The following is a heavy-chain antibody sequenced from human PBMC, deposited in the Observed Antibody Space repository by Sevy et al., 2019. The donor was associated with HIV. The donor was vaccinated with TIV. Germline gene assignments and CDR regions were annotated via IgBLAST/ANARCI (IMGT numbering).Heavy chain of an antibody. CDR2: ISSNSNDI. V-gene: IGHV3-21*01. CDR3: ARKMELLVPDY. D-gene: IGHD2-21*02. Sequence: GGSLRLSCAASGFTFNNYAMSWVRQAPGKGLEWVSSISSNSNDIYYADSVKGRFTISRDNVKNSLYLQMNSLRAEDTAVYYCARKMELLVPDYWGQGTLVTVSS. J-gene: IGHJ4*02. CDR1: GFTFNNYA.